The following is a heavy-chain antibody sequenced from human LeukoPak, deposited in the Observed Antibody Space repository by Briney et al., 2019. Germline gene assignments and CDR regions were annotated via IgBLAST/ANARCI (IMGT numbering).Heavy chain of an antibody. V-gene: IGHV3-66*01. CDR1: GFTFSSNY. CDR3: ARASGNYYYSYCDY. D-gene: IGHD3-22*01. J-gene: IGHJ4*02. CDR2: IYSGGST. Sequence: GRSLRLSCAASGFTFSSNYMSWVRQAPGKGLEWVSVIYSGGSTYYADSVKGRFTISRDNSKNTLYLQMNSLRAEDTAVYYCARASGNYYYSYCDYWGQGTLVTVSS.